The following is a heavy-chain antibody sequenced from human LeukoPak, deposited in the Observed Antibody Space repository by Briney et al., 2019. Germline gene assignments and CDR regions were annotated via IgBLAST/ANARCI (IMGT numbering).Heavy chain of an antibody. CDR3: ARDHREGYYYDSSGFFDY. D-gene: IGHD3-22*01. Sequence: GGSLRLSCAASGFTFSDYYMSWIRQAPGKGLEWVSYISKDGNTRNYADSVKGRFTISRDNAKNSLYLQMNSLRAEDTAVYYCARDHREGYYYDSSGFFDYWGQGTLVTVSS. V-gene: IGHV3-11*04. CDR1: GFTFSDYY. CDR2: ISKDGNTR. J-gene: IGHJ4*02.